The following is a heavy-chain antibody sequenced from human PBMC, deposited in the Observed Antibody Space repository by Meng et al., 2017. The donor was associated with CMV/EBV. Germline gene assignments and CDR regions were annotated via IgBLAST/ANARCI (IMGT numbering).Heavy chain of an antibody. CDR3: ARDTIDSGSSYNWFDF. CDR1: GYTFTCYY. CDR2: INPNDGGT. V-gene: IGHV1-2*02. J-gene: IGHJ5*01. Sequence: SGYTFTCYYVHWVRQAPGQGLEWMGWINPNDGGTNYAQKFQGRVTMTRDTSISTAYMELTRLKSDDAAVYYCARDTIDSGSSYNWFDFWGQGTLVTVSS. D-gene: IGHD6-6*01.